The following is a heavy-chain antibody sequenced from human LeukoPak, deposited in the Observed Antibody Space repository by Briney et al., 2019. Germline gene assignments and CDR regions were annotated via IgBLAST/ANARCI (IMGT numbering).Heavy chain of an antibody. J-gene: IGHJ4*02. CDR2: INHSGST. CDR3: ARDVLIWFGEHIGFDY. D-gene: IGHD3-10*01. Sequence: SETLSLTCAVYGGSFSGYYWSWIRQPPGKGLEWIGEINHSGSTNYNPSLKSRVTISVDTSKNQFSLKLSSVTAADTAVYYCARDVLIWFGEHIGFDYWGQGTLVTVSS. CDR1: GGSFSGYY. V-gene: IGHV4-34*01.